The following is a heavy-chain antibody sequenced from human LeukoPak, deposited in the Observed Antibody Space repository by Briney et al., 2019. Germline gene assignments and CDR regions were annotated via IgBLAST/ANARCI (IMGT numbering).Heavy chain of an antibody. J-gene: IGHJ4*02. Sequence: PSETLSLTCTVSGGSISSYYWSWLRQPPGKGLEWLGYIYYSGSTNYNPSLKSRVTISVDTSKNQFSLKLSSVTAADTAAYYCARLVRGARTYYFDYWGQGTLVTVSS. CDR3: ARLVRGARTYYFDY. CDR2: IYYSGST. V-gene: IGHV4-59*08. CDR1: GGSISSYY. D-gene: IGHD3-10*01.